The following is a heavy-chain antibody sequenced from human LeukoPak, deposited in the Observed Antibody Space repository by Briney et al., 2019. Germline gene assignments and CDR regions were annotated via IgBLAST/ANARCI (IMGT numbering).Heavy chain of an antibody. V-gene: IGHV4-4*07. CDR3: ARERYGNYYYYMDV. J-gene: IGHJ6*03. CDR2: IYTSGST. D-gene: IGHD3-10*01. Sequence: PSETLSLTCTVSGGSISSYYWSWIRQPAGRGLEWIGRIYTSGSTNYNPSLKSRVTISVDKSKNQFSLKLSSVTAADTAVYYSARERYGNYYYYMDVWGKGTTVTVSS. CDR1: GGSISSYY.